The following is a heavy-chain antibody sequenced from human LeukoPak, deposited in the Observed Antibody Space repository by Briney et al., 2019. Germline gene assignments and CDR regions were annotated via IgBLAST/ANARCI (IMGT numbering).Heavy chain of an antibody. CDR3: ARDQRYCSSSSCPWEPFDY. CDR2: IKQDGSEK. J-gene: IGHJ4*01. Sequence: GGSLRLSCAASGFSFSSHWMSWVRQAPGKGLEWVANIKQDGSEKYYVDSVKGRFTISRDNAKNSLYLQMNSLRAEDTAVYYCARDQRYCSSSSCPWEPFDYWGHGTLVTVSS. V-gene: IGHV3-7*05. D-gene: IGHD2-2*01. CDR1: GFSFSSHW.